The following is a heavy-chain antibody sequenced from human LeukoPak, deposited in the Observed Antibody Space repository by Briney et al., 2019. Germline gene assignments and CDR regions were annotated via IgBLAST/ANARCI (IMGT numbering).Heavy chain of an antibody. D-gene: IGHD3-10*01. CDR3: ARGKHYYGSGSYYNDY. CDR1: GGSFSGYY. CDR2: INHSGST. V-gene: IGHV4-34*01. J-gene: IGHJ4*02. Sequence: SETLPLTCAVYGGSFSGYYWSWIRQPPGKGLEWIGEINHSGSTNYNPSLKSRVTISVDTSKNQFSLKLSSVTAADTAVYYCARGKHYYGSGSYYNDYWGQGTLVTVSS.